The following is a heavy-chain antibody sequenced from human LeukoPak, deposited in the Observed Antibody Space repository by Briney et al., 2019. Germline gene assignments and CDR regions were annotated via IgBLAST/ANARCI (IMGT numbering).Heavy chain of an antibody. D-gene: IGHD5-24*01. V-gene: IGHV1-18*01. Sequence: ASVKVSCKASGYTFTSYGISWVRQAPGQGLEWMGWISAYNGYTNYAQKLQGRVTMTTDTSTSTAYMELRSLRSDDTAVYYCARDADGYNSRGNNWFDPWGQGTLVTVSS. CDR2: ISAYNGYT. CDR3: ARDADGYNSRGNNWFDP. J-gene: IGHJ5*02. CDR1: GYTFTSYG.